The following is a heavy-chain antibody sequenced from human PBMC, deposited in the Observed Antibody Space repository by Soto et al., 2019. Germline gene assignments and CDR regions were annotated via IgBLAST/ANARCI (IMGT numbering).Heavy chain of an antibody. J-gene: IGHJ6*02. Sequence: GESVKISCKGSGYSFTIYWISWVRQMPGKGLEWMGRIDPSDSYTNYSPSFQGHVTISADKSISTAYLQWSSLKASDTAMYYCARHKYSRYYYYGMDVWGQGTTVTVSS. CDR1: GYSFTIYW. CDR3: ARHKYSRYYYYGMDV. D-gene: IGHD2-21*01. CDR2: IDPSDSYT. V-gene: IGHV5-10-1*01.